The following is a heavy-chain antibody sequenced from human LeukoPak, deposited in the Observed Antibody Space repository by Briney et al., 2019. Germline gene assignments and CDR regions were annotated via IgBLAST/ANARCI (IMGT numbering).Heavy chain of an antibody. Sequence: GGSLRLSCAASGFTVSNNYMSWVRQAPGKGLEWVSIIYSGGSTYYADSVKGRFTISRDNAKNSLYLQMNSLRAEDTAVYYCARLEGNSRGYWGQGTLVTVSS. CDR3: ARLEGNSRGY. J-gene: IGHJ4*02. V-gene: IGHV3-53*01. CDR2: IYSGGST. D-gene: IGHD4-23*01. CDR1: GFTVSNNY.